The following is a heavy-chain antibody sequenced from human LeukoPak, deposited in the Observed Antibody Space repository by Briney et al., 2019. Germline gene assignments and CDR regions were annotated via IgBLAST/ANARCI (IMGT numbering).Heavy chain of an antibody. D-gene: IGHD3-10*01. CDR3: ARAGYWNYYGSGSYYSFDY. J-gene: IGHJ4*02. V-gene: IGHV4-34*01. Sequence: PSETLSLTCAVYGGSFSGYYWSWIRQPPGKGLEWIGEINHSGSTNYNPSLKSRVTIPVDTSKNQFSLKLSSVTAADTAVYYCARAGYWNYYGSGSYYSFDYWGQGTLVTVSS. CDR1: GGSFSGYY. CDR2: INHSGST.